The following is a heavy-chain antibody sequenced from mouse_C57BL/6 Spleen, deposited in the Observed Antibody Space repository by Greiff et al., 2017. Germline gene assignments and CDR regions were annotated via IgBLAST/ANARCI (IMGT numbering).Heavy chain of an antibody. V-gene: IGHV5-4*03. CDR3: ARVRDGYYPGAMDY. D-gene: IGHD2-3*01. J-gene: IGHJ4*01. Sequence: DVKLVESGGGLVKPGGSLKLSCAASGFTFSSYAMSWVRQTPEKRLVWVATISDGGSYTYYPDNVKGRFTISRDNAKNNLYLQMSHLKSEDTAMYYCARVRDGYYPGAMDYWGQGTSVTVSS. CDR2: ISDGGSYT. CDR1: GFTFSSYA.